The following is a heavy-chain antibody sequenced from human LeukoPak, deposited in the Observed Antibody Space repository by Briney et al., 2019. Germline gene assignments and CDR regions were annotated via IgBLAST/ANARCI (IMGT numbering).Heavy chain of an antibody. V-gene: IGHV1-69*13. Sequence: GASVKVSCKAYGGTFSSYAISWVRRAPGQGLEWMGGIIPIFGTANYAQKFQGRVTITADESTSTAYMELSSLRSEDTAVYYCARVSCGGDCYSLVATFDLWGQGTMVTVSS. CDR2: IIPIFGTA. CDR3: ARVSCGGDCYSLVATFDL. CDR1: GGTFSSYA. J-gene: IGHJ3*01. D-gene: IGHD2-21*02.